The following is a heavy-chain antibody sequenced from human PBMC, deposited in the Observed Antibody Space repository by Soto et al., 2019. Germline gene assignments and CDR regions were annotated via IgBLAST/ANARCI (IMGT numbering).Heavy chain of an antibody. J-gene: IGHJ4*02. CDR3: AKGYYSNDYFDY. CDR2: ISWNSGSI. V-gene: IGHV3-9*01. Sequence: EVQLVESGGGLVQPGRSLRLSCAASGFTCDDYAMHWVRQAPGKGMEWVSGISWNSGSIGYADSVKGRFTISRDNAKNALYLQINSPTAEDTALYSCAKGYYSNDYFDYWGQGTLVTVAS. D-gene: IGHD4-4*01. CDR1: GFTCDDYA.